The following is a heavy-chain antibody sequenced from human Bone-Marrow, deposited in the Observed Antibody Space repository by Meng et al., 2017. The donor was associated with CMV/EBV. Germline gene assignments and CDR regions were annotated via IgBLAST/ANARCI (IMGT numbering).Heavy chain of an antibody. CDR3: AKRGQVWFGELARYGMDV. J-gene: IGHJ6*02. CDR2: ISGSGGST. CDR1: GFTFSSYS. D-gene: IGHD3-10*01. Sequence: GESLKISCAASGFTFSSYSMNWVRQAPGKGPEWVSAISGSGGSTYYADSVKGRFTISRDNSKNTLYLQMNSLRAEDTAVYYCAKRGQVWFGELARYGMDVWGQGTTVTVSS. V-gene: IGHV3-23*01.